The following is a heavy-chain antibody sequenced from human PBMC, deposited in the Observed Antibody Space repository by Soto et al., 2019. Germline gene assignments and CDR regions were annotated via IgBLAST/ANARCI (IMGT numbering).Heavy chain of an antibody. D-gene: IGHD3-10*01. CDR2: IGTAGDT. CDR1: GFTFSSYD. CDR3: ARGLPMVRGVTNYFDY. Sequence: EVQLVESGGGLVQPGGSLRLSCAASGFTFSSYDMHWVRQATGKGLEWVSAIGTAGDTYYPGSVKGRFTISRENAKNSLYLQMNSLRAGDTAVYYCARGLPMVRGVTNYFDYWGQGTLVTVSS. J-gene: IGHJ4*02. V-gene: IGHV3-13*01.